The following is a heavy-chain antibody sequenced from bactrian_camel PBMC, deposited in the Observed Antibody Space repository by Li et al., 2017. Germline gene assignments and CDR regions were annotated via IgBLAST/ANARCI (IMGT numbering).Heavy chain of an antibody. CDR2: IESDGST. Sequence: VQLVESGGGSVQVGGSLRLSCVASGDSIGRYCMGWFRQIPDKEREGVAGIESDGSTSYADSVKGRFTVSQDSAKNILYLQMNSLKPEDTAMYYCATKETDLSFCRSRFLLTPSAASIAWGQGTQVTVS. J-gene: IGHJ6*01. CDR1: GDSIGRYC. CDR3: ATKETDLSFCRSRFLLTPSAASIA. D-gene: IGHD2*01. V-gene: IGHV3S55*01.